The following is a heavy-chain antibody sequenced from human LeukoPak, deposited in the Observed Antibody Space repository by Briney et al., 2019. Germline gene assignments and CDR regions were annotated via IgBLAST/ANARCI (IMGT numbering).Heavy chain of an antibody. CDR3: AELGITMIGGV. CDR1: GFTFSIHA. J-gene: IGHJ6*04. D-gene: IGHD3-10*02. Sequence: GGSLRLSCAASGFTFSIHAMNWVRQAPGKGLEWVSYISSSGSTIYYADSVKGRFTISRDNAKNSLYLQMNSLRAEDTAVYYCAELGITMIGGVWGKGTTVTISS. CDR2: ISSSGSTI. V-gene: IGHV3-48*03.